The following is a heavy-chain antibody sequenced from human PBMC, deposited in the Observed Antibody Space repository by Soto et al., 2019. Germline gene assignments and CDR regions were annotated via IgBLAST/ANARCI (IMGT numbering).Heavy chain of an antibody. V-gene: IGHV4-30-4*01. CDR2: VYDSGST. Sequence: QVQLQESGPGLVKTSQTLSLTCSVSGGSINSGDHHWTWILQPPGKGLEWVGAVYDSGSTYYNPAPQSRISISVDTSTTQFSRRLRSVTAADTAVYFCGRDFRTPFGGMDVWGQGTMVTVSS. CDR1: GGSINSGDHH. CDR3: GRDFRTPFGGMDV. J-gene: IGHJ6*02. D-gene: IGHD3-10*01.